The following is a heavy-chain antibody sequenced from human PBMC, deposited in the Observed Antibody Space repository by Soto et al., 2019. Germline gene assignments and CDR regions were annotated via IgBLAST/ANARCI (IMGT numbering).Heavy chain of an antibody. J-gene: IGHJ4*02. D-gene: IGHD6-19*01. CDR2: ISYDGSNK. V-gene: IGHV3-30-3*01. CDR3: ARGHGYSSGFFDY. Sequence: GGSLRLSCTASGFTFGGYGMHWVRQAPGKGLEWVAVISYDGSNKYYADSVKGRFTISRDNSKNTLYLQMNSLRAEDTAVYYCARGHGYSSGFFDYWGQGTLVTVSS. CDR1: GFTFGGYG.